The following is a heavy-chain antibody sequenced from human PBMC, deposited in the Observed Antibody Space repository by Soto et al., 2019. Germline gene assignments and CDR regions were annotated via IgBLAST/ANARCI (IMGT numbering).Heavy chain of an antibody. CDR1: VDSVSSNSAA. CDR3: ARGTGDPRGAPFNL. Sequence: LSQTLSLTCAISVDSVSSNSAAWNWIRQSPLRGLEWLGRTYHRSKWLNDYALSLRGRITVNPDTSKNQFSLQMYSVTPEDTAVNSCARGTGDPRGAPFNLWGQGTVV. V-gene: IGHV6-1*01. CDR2: TYHRSKWLN. J-gene: IGHJ3*01. D-gene: IGHD1-1*01.